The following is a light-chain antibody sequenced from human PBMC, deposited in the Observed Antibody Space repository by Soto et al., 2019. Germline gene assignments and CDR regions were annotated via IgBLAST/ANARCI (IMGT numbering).Light chain of an antibody. J-gene: IGLJ3*02. V-gene: IGLV1-47*01. Sequence: QAVVTQPPSASGTPGQRVTISCSGRSSNIGSNYVYWYQQLPGTAPKLLIYANNQRPSGVPDRLSGSKSGTSASLAISGLRSEDEADYYCAAWDDSLSGRVFGGGTKLTVL. CDR2: ANN. CDR3: AAWDDSLSGRV. CDR1: SSNIGSNY.